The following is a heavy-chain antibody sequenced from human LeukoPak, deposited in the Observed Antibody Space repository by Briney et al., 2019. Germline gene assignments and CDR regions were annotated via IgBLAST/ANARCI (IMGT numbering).Heavy chain of an antibody. V-gene: IGHV3-33*08. J-gene: IGHJ4*02. CDR1: GFTVSSNY. CDR2: IWYDGSNK. Sequence: PGGSLRLSCAASGFTVSSNYMNWVRQAPGKGLEWVTIIWYDGSNKYYADSVKGRFIISRDNSKNTLYLQMNSLRAEDTAVYYCATVRGCGGDCYYLDYWGQGTLVTVSS. CDR3: ATVRGCGGDCYYLDY. D-gene: IGHD2-21*02.